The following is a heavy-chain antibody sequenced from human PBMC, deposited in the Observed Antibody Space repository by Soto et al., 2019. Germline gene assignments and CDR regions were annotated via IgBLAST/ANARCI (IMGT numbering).Heavy chain of an antibody. CDR2: IYYSGST. CDR3: ARDCGDYYYYYGMDV. D-gene: IGHD4-17*01. V-gene: IGHV4-31*03. J-gene: IGHJ6*02. CDR1: GGSISSSSYY. Sequence: PSETLSLTCTVSGGSISSSSYYWGWIRQHPGKGLEWIGYIYYSGSTYYNPSLKSRVTISVDTSKNQFSLKLSSVTAADTAVYYCARDCGDYYYYYGMDVWGQGTTVTVSS.